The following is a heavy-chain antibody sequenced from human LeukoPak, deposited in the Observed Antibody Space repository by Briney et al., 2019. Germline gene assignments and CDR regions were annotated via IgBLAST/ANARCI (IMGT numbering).Heavy chain of an antibody. J-gene: IGHJ6*03. CDR1: GFTFSSYW. D-gene: IGHD3-10*01. V-gene: IGHV3-7*01. CDR3: ARGIPGSYSSYYYYYYMDV. Sequence: GGSLRLSCAASGFTFSSYWMSWVRQAPGKGLEWVANIKQDGSEKYYVDSVKGRFTISRDNAKNSLYLQMNSLRAEDTAVYYCARGIPGSYSSYYYYYYMDVWGKGTTVTISS. CDR2: IKQDGSEK.